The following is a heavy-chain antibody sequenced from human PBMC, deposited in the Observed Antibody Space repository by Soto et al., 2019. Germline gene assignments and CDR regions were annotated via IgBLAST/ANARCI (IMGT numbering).Heavy chain of an antibody. CDR2: MSYDGTTK. Sequence: QVQLVESGGGVVQPGRSLRLSCAASGFIFSNYVMYWVRQAPGKGLEWVAFMSYDGTTKSYADYVKGRFTISRDNSQNTLYLQMNSLRPEDTGVYSCAREVLWSRYFDYWGQGTLVTVSS. V-gene: IGHV3-30-3*01. D-gene: IGHD3-10*01. CDR1: GFIFSNYV. J-gene: IGHJ4*02. CDR3: AREVLWSRYFDY.